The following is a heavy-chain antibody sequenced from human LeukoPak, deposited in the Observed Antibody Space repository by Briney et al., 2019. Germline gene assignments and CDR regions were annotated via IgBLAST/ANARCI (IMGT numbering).Heavy chain of an antibody. CDR1: GFTFSVCW. Sequence: GGSLRLSCAASGFTFSVCWMSWVRQAPGKGLEWVANINQDGSEKYYVDPVKGRFTISRDNAKNSLYLQMNSLRAEDTAVYYCAKYSNLGYWGQGTLVTVSS. CDR3: AKYSNLGY. J-gene: IGHJ4*02. CDR2: INQDGSEK. V-gene: IGHV3-7*01. D-gene: IGHD2/OR15-2a*01.